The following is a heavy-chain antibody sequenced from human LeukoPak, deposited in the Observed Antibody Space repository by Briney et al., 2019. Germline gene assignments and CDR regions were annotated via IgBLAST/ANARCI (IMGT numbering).Heavy chain of an antibody. CDR2: IYYSGST. J-gene: IGHJ4*02. CDR1: SDSISGYY. CDR3: AREKYGGSNDY. D-gene: IGHD1-26*01. V-gene: IGHV4-59*01. Sequence: SETLSLTCAVSSDSISGYYWSWIRQPPGKGLEWIGYIYYSGSTKYNPSLKSRVTISVDTPKNQFSLRLSSVTGADTAMYHCAREKYGGSNDYWGQGTLVTVSS.